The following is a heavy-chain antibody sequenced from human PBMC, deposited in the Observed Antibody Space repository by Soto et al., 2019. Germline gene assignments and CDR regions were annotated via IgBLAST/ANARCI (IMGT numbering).Heavy chain of an antibody. V-gene: IGHV3-23*01. J-gene: IGHJ5*01. CDR1: GFTFSSYP. CDR3: ARNMAKPTYDS. CDR2: IDGTGAYI. D-gene: IGHD1-1*01. Sequence: EVQLLESGGGLVQPGGSLRLSCTASGFTFSSYPMTWVRQAPGKGLEWVSAIDGTGAYIYYINSVKGRFTISRDNSKNTLYLQMNSLRAEYTAVYYCARNMAKPTYDSCGQGPLVTVSP.